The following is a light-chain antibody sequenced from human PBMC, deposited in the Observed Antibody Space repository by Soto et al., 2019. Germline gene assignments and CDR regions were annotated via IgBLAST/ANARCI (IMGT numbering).Light chain of an antibody. Sequence: QLVLTQSPSASASLGASVRLTYTLSSGHSSNDIAWHQQQPEKGPRSLMRLNSDGSHSKGDGVPDRFSGSTSGAERYLTISSLQSEDEADYYCQTWGTGTVVFGGGTQMTVL. J-gene: IGLJ2*01. CDR2: LNSDGSH. CDR1: SGHSSND. V-gene: IGLV4-69*01. CDR3: QTWGTGTVV.